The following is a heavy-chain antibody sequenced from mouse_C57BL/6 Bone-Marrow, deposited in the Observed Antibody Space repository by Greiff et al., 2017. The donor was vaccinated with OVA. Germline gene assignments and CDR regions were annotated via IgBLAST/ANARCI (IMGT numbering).Heavy chain of an antibody. CDR3: ARGRGLDY. J-gene: IGHJ2*01. Sequence: EVKLQESGPELVKPGASVTISCKASGYSFTGYYMHWVKQSHGNILDWIGYIYPYTGVSSYNQKLKGKATLTVDTSSSTAYLEIRSLTSEDSAVYYCARGRGLDYWGQGTTLTVSS. V-gene: IGHV1-31*01. CDR2: IYPYTGVS. CDR1: GYSFTGYY.